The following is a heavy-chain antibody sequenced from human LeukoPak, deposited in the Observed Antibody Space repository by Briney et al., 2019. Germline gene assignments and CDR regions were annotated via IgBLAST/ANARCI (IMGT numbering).Heavy chain of an antibody. V-gene: IGHV4-4*07. CDR2: IYTSGST. J-gene: IGHJ6*03. CDR1: GGSISSYY. D-gene: IGHD6-6*01. Sequence: SETLSLTRTVSGGSISSYYWSWIRQPAGKGLEWIGRIYTSGSTNYNPSLKSRVTISVDTSKSQFSLKLSSVTAADTAVYYCARSSYSSSSYYYYYYMDVWGKGTTVTVSS. CDR3: ARSSYSSSSYYYYYYMDV.